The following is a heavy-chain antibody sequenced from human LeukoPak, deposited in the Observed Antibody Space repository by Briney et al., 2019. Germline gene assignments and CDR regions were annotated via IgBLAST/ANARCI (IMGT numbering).Heavy chain of an antibody. CDR3: ARYYDFWSGYYAGIFDY. Sequence: GGSLRLSCAASGFTFSSYSMNWVRQAPGKGLEWVSYISSSGSTIYYADSVKGRFTISRDNAKNSLYLQMNSLRAEDTAAYYCARYYDFWSGYYAGIFDYWGQGTLVTVSS. V-gene: IGHV3-48*04. CDR1: GFTFSSYS. D-gene: IGHD3-3*01. J-gene: IGHJ4*02. CDR2: ISSSGSTI.